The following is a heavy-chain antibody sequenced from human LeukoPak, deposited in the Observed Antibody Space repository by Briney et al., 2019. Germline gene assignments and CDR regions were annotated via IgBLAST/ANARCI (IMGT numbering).Heavy chain of an antibody. CDR3: ARDSTTRPVIAVAGFQL. D-gene: IGHD6-19*01. V-gene: IGHV3-64*01. J-gene: IGHJ1*01. Sequence: GGSLRLSCAASGFTFSSYAMHWVRQAPGKGLEYVSAISSNGGSTYYANSVKGRFTISRDNSKNTLYLQMGSLRAEDMAVYYCARDSTTRPVIAVAGFQLWGQGTLVTVSS. CDR2: ISSNGGST. CDR1: GFTFSSYA.